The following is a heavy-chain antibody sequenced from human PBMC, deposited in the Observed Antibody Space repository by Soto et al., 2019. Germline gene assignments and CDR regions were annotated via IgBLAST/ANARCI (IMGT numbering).Heavy chain of an antibody. CDR2: ISSGGNDI. CDR1: GFPFSRYS. CDR3: SRMAY. J-gene: IGHJ4*02. V-gene: IGHV3-21*06. Sequence: GGSLRLSFEASGFPFSRYSLNWVRQAPGKGLEWVSAISSGGNDISYAESVEGRFFTSRDNVNNVLYLDINSVRPEDTVVYYCSRMAYWGQGTLVTVSS.